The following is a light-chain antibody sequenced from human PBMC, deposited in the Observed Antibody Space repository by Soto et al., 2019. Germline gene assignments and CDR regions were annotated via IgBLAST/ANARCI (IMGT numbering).Light chain of an antibody. CDR2: SSS. Sequence: DIEMPQSPPILSVYPGEGATLSCRASQRISTHLAWYQHIPVQAPRLLIVSSSRRPTEVPARFSGSGSGTEFTLDISSRQSEDSAFYYGQQYNNVPPTFGQGTKV. J-gene: IGKJ1*01. CDR3: QQYNNVPPT. V-gene: IGKV3-15*01. CDR1: QRISTH.